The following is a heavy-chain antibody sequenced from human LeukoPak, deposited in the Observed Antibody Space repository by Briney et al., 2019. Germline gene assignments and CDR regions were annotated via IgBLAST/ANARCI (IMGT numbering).Heavy chain of an antibody. J-gene: IGHJ4*02. D-gene: IGHD2-21*01. CDR2: ISVSGNT. V-gene: IGHV3-23*01. Sequence: GGSLRLSCAASGFTFSSYAMSWVRQAPGKGLEWVSAISVSGNTYHADSVKGRFTIPRDSSKNTLYLQMNRLRAEDAAVYYCAKAPVTTCSGAYCYPFDYWGQGTLVTVSS. CDR1: GFTFSSYA. CDR3: AKAPVTTCSGAYCYPFDY.